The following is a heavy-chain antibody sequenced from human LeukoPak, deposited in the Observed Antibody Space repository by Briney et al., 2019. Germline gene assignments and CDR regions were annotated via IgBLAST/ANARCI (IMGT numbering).Heavy chain of an antibody. CDR2: ISGSGGST. CDR1: GFTFSSYA. CDR3: AKDMRDYVWGSYRYVSYTID. D-gene: IGHD3-16*02. Sequence: PGGSLRLSRAASGFTFSSYAMSWVRQAPGKGLEWVSAISGSGGSTYYADSVKGRFTISRDNSKNTLYLQMNSLRAEDTAVYYCAKDMRDYVWGSYRYVSYTIDWGQGTLVTVSS. V-gene: IGHV3-23*01. J-gene: IGHJ4*02.